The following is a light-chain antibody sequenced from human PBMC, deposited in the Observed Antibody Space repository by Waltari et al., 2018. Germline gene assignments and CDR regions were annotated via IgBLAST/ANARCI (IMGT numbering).Light chain of an antibody. V-gene: IGKV1-9*01. J-gene: IGKJ4*01. Sequence: IQLTHSPSPLSPSVGDSVTITCRAGQDIAGYLAWYQQKPGKAPNLLIYVSSTLQSGVPSRFSGSGSGTVFTLTISSLQPEDFATYYCQQLHTYPLTCGGGTTVDI. CDR2: VSS. CDR1: QDIAGY. CDR3: QQLHTYPLT.